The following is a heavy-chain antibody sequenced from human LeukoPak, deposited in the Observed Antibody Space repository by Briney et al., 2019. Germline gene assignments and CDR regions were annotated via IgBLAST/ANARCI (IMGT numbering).Heavy chain of an antibody. V-gene: IGHV4-34*01. D-gene: IGHD2-15*01. CDR2: VNYSGST. CDR1: GGSISSYY. J-gene: IGHJ2*01. CDR3: ARGVARHWYFDL. Sequence: SETLSLTCTVSGGSISSYYWSWIRQPPGKGLEWIGEVNYSGSTTYNPSLKSRVTISVDTSKNQFSLNLNSVTAADTAVYFCARGVARHWYFDLWGRGTLVTVSS.